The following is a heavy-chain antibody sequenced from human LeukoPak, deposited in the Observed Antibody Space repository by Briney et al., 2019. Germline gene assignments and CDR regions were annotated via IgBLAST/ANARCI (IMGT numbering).Heavy chain of an antibody. Sequence: GGSLRLSCAASGFTFSSYSVNWVRQAPGKGLEWVSYISSSSSTIYYADSVKGRFTIPRDNAKNSLYLQMNSLRAEDTAVYYCARMYSGSYYFTYYFDYWGQGTLVTVSS. D-gene: IGHD1-26*01. V-gene: IGHV3-48*01. CDR1: GFTFSSYS. CDR3: ARMYSGSYYFTYYFDY. J-gene: IGHJ4*02. CDR2: ISSSSSTI.